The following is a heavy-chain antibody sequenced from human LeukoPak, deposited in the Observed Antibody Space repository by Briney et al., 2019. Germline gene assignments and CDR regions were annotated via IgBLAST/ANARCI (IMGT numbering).Heavy chain of an antibody. CDR1: GFTFSSYS. Sequence: GGSLRLSCAASGFTFSSYSMNWVRQAPGKGLEWVSSISSSSSYIYYADSVKGRFTISRDNAKNSLYLQMNSLRAEDTAVYYCAKVPISGYCSSTSCYYGYWGQGTLVTVSS. D-gene: IGHD2-2*01. V-gene: IGHV3-21*01. CDR3: AKVPISGYCSSTSCYYGY. J-gene: IGHJ4*02. CDR2: ISSSSSYI.